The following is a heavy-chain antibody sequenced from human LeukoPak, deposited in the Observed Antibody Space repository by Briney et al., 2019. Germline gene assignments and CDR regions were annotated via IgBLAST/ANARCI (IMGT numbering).Heavy chain of an antibody. CDR3: ARDNSSLFDY. J-gene: IGHJ4*02. Sequence: PSETLSLTCAVSGGSISSGGYSWSWIRQPPGKGLEWIGYIYHSGSTNYNPSLKSRVTISVDKSKNQFSLKLSSVTAADTAVYYCARDNSSLFDYWGQGTLVTVSS. CDR1: GGSISSGGYS. D-gene: IGHD6-6*01. CDR2: IYHSGST. V-gene: IGHV4-30-2*01.